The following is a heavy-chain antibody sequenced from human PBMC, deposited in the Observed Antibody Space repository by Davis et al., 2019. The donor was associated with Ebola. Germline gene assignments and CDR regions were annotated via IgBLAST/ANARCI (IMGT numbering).Heavy chain of an antibody. CDR1: GGPISSYY. CDR2: IYYSGGT. D-gene: IGHD3-10*01. CDR3: ARDLGSRADY. Sequence: MPSETLSLTCTVSGGPISSYYWSWIRQPPGKGLEWIGYIYYSGGTNYNPSLKSQVTISVDPSKNQFSLKLSAVTAADTAVYYCARDLGSRADYWGQGTLVTVSS. J-gene: IGHJ4*02. V-gene: IGHV4-59*01.